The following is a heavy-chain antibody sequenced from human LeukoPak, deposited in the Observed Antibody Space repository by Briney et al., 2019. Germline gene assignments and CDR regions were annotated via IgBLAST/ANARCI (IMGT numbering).Heavy chain of an antibody. D-gene: IGHD6-25*01. Sequence: SETLSLTCTVSGGSISSGGYYWSWIRQHPGKGLEWIGYIYYSGSTYYNPSLKSRVTISVDTSKNQFSLKLSSVTAADTAVYYCARGAAYYYYYMDVWGKGTTVTVSS. CDR1: GGSISSGGYY. J-gene: IGHJ6*03. CDR2: IYYSGST. V-gene: IGHV4-31*03. CDR3: ARGAAYYYYYMDV.